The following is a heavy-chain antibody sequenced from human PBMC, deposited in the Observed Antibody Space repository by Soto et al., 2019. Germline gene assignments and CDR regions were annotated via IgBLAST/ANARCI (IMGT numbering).Heavy chain of an antibody. CDR3: ARDTPLTVTTTYGMDV. V-gene: IGHV1-69*13. D-gene: IGHD4-17*01. CDR2: IIPIFGTA. J-gene: IGHJ6*02. CDR1: GGTFSSYA. Sequence: SVKVSCKASGGTFSSYAISWVRQAPGQGLEWMGGIIPIFGTANYAQKFQGRVTITADESTSTAYMELSSLRSEDTAVYYCARDTPLTVTTTYGMDVWGQGTTVTVSS.